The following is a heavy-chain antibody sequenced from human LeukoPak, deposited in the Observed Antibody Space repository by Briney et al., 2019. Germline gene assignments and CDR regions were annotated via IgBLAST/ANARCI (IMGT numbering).Heavy chain of an antibody. CDR2: IYYSGST. D-gene: IGHD3-10*01. CDR1: GGSISSYY. J-gene: IGHJ5*02. V-gene: IGHV4-59*01. CDR3: ARLGAYYYGSGTGNWFDP. Sequence: SETLSLTCTVSGGSISSYYWSWIRQPPGKGLEWIGYIYYSGSTNYNPSLKSRVTISVDTSKNQFSLKLSSVTAADTAVYYCARLGAYYYGSGTGNWFDPWGRGTLVTVSS.